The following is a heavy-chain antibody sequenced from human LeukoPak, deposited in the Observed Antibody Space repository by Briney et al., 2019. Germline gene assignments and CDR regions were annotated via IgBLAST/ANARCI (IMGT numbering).Heavy chain of an antibody. D-gene: IGHD4-17*01. CDR1: GFTFSGSA. CDR2: IRSKANSYAT. V-gene: IGHV3-73*01. CDR3: AKDGYGDYEDDYYYYYMDV. J-gene: IGHJ6*03. Sequence: PGGSLRLSCAASGFTFSGSAMHWVRQASGKGLEWVGRIRSKANSYATAYAASVKGRFTISRDDSKNTAYLQMNSLRAEDTAVYYCAKDGYGDYEDDYYYYYMDVWGKGTTVTISS.